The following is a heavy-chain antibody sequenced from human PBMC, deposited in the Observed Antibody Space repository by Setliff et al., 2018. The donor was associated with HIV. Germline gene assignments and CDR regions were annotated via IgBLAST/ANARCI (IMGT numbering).Heavy chain of an antibody. Sequence: PSETLSLTCTVSGGSASNSRYYWAWIRQPPGKGLEYIGSIHYNEKTYYNPSLKRRVTISVDTSKNQFSLKLNSVTAADTAVYYCARVRLELRQYWFDSWGQGSPVTVSS. CDR1: GGSASNSRYY. CDR2: IHYNEKT. D-gene: IGHD1-7*01. V-gene: IGHV4-39*07. CDR3: ARVRLELRQYWFDS. J-gene: IGHJ5*01.